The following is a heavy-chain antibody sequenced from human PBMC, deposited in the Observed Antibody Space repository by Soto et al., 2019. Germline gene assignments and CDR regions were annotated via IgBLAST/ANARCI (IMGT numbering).Heavy chain of an antibody. V-gene: IGHV5-51*01. J-gene: IGHJ5*02. CDR1: GYSFSSYW. CDR3: ARITNFADLMAVPSKGWFDP. CDR2: IFPGDSDI. D-gene: IGHD2-8*01. Sequence: GESLKISCKGSGYSFSSYWIVWLRQMPGKGLEWMGMIFPGDSDITYSPSFQGQVTISADKSITTAFLQWSSLKASDTAIYYCARITNFADLMAVPSKGWFDPWGQGTLVTVSS.